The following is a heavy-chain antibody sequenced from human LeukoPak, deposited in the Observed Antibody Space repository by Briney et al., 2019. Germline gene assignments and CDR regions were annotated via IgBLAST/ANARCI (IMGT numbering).Heavy chain of an antibody. CDR3: ARVDSSNWYDSRGYFDY. D-gene: IGHD6-13*01. V-gene: IGHV3-30*02. CDR2: IRFDGNNK. Sequence: GGSLRLSCAASGFTFSDYGMHWVRQAPGKGLEWVAFIRFDGNNKYYTDSVKGRITISRDNSRNTLFLQMTSLRAEDTAVYYCARVDSSNWYDSRGYFDYWGQGTLVTVSS. CDR1: GFTFSDYG. J-gene: IGHJ4*02.